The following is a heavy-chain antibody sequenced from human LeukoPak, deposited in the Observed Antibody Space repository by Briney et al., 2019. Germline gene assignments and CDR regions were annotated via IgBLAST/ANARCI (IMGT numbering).Heavy chain of an antibody. J-gene: IGHJ5*02. D-gene: IGHD2-15*01. CDR3: ARVEAYCEGSRCYTFDL. V-gene: IGHV3-30*01. CDR2: ISSDGTKK. Sequence: PGRSLRLSCAASGFIFSGYSMHWVRQAPGRGLEWVAVISSDGTKKYYADSVKGRFTISRDNGENVLYLQMNSPRTEDTAIYYCARVEAYCEGSRCYTFDLWGQGTQVTVSS. CDR1: GFIFSGYS.